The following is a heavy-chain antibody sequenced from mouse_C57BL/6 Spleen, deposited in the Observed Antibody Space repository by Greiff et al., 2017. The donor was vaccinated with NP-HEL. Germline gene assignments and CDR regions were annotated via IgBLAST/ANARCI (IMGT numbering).Heavy chain of an antibody. CDR1: GYAFSSSW. V-gene: IGHV1-82*01. CDR2: IYPGDGDT. CDR3: ARVYFAMDY. J-gene: IGHJ4*01. Sequence: QVQLQQSGPELVKPGASVKISCKASGYAFSSSWMNWVKQRPGKGLEWIGRIYPGDGDTNYNGKFKGKATLTADKSSSTAYMQLSSLTSEDSAVYFCARVYFAMDYWGQGTSVTVSS.